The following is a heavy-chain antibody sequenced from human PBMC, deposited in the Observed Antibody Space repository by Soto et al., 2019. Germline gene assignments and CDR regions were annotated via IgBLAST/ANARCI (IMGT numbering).Heavy chain of an antibody. D-gene: IGHD3-9*01. CDR3: ARDRKRYFDWLLDDHWFDP. CDR2: INPSGGST. CDR1: GYTFTSYY. Sequence: ASVKVSCKASGYTFTSYYMHWVRQAPGQGLEWMGIINPSGGSTSYAQKFQGRVTMTRDTSTSTVYMELSSLRSEDTAVYYCARDRKRYFDWLLDDHWFDPWGQGTLVTVSS. V-gene: IGHV1-46*03. J-gene: IGHJ5*02.